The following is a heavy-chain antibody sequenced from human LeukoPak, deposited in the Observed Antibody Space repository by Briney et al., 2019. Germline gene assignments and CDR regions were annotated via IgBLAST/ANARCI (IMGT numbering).Heavy chain of an antibody. J-gene: IGHJ4*02. CDR2: ISSSSSYM. CDR1: GFTVSNNY. Sequence: PGGSLRLSCAASGFTVSNNYMSWVRQAPGKGLEWVSSISSSSSYMYYADSVKGRFTISRDNAKNSLYLQMNSLRAEDTAVYYCARDRGDPLDYWGQGTLVTVSS. D-gene: IGHD2-21*02. V-gene: IGHV3-21*01. CDR3: ARDRGDPLDY.